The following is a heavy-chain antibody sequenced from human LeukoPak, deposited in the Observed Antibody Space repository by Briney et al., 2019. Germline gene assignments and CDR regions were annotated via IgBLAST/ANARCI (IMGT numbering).Heavy chain of an antibody. CDR2: IRSKAYGGTT. Sequence: PGGSLRLSCTASGFTYGDYTMSWVRQAPGKGLEWVGFIRSKAYGGTTEYAASVKGRFTISRDDSKSIAYLQMNSLKTEDTAVYYCTRALTGHHYYYYMDVWGKGTTVTISS. J-gene: IGHJ6*03. D-gene: IGHD3-9*01. V-gene: IGHV3-49*04. CDR3: TRALTGHHYYYYMDV. CDR1: GFTYGDYT.